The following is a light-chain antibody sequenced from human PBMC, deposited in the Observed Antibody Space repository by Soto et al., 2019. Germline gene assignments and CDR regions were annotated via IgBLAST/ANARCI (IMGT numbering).Light chain of an antibody. CDR2: AAC. CDR3: QQSHGIPYT. V-gene: IGKV1-39*01. J-gene: IGKJ2*01. Sequence: DIQMTQSPSSLSASVGDRVTITCRASQTISSYLNWYQQKPRKAPKLLIYAACSLQSGVPSRFSGSGSGTDFTLTISSLQPEDFATYYCQQSHGIPYTFGQGTKLEIK. CDR1: QTISSY.